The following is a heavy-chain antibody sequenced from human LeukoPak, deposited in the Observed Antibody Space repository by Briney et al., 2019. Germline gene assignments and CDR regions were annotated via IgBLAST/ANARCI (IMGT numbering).Heavy chain of an antibody. V-gene: IGHV3-23*01. CDR3: AKFPYDTSGYCDY. CDR1: GFTFSSYA. CDR2: LSYGGGIP. D-gene: IGHD3-22*01. Sequence: GGSLRLSCAASGFTFSSYAMSWVRQAPGKGLEWVSSLSYGGGIPYYADSVKGRFTISRDNSRNTLYLQMNNLRAEDTALYYCAKFPYDTSGYCDYWGQGTLVTVSS. J-gene: IGHJ4*02.